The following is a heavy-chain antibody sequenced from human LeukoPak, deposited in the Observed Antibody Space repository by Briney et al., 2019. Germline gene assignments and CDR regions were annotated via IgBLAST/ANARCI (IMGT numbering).Heavy chain of an antibody. CDR1: GYTLTELS. Sequence: ASVKVSCKVSGYTLTELSMHWVRQAPGKGLEWMGGFDPEDGETIYAQKFQGRVTMTEDTSTDTAYMELSSLRSEDTAVYYCATSPSSSWYYDYWGQGTLVTVSS. CDR2: FDPEDGET. V-gene: IGHV1-24*01. CDR3: ATSPSSSWYYDY. J-gene: IGHJ4*02. D-gene: IGHD6-13*01.